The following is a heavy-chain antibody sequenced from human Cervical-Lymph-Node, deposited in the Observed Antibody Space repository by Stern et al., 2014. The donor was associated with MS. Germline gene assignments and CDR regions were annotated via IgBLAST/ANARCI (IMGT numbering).Heavy chain of an antibody. Sequence: EVQLEESGGGLVQPGGSLRLSWADSAFTFSNHGMSWVRQAPGKGLEWVSDISGSGGSTYYTDSVKGRFTISRDNSKNTLYLQMNSLRAEDTAVYYCAKDSRSVVTARYYFQDWGQGILVTVSS. CDR3: AKDSRSVVTARYYFQD. J-gene: IGHJ4*02. CDR1: AFTFSNHG. V-gene: IGHV3-23*04. D-gene: IGHD2-21*02. CDR2: ISGSGGST.